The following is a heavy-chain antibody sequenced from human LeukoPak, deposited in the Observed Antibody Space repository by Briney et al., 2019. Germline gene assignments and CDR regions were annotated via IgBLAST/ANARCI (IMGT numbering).Heavy chain of an antibody. V-gene: IGHV4-38-2*02. Sequence: SETLSLTCTVSGYSISSGYYWGWIRQPPGKGLEWIGSIYHSGSTYYNPSLKSRVTISVDTSKNQFSLKLSSVTAADMAVYYCARDDSSGYYVDYWGQGTLVTVSS. CDR3: ARDDSSGYYVDY. CDR1: GYSISSGYY. D-gene: IGHD3-22*01. J-gene: IGHJ4*02. CDR2: IYHSGST.